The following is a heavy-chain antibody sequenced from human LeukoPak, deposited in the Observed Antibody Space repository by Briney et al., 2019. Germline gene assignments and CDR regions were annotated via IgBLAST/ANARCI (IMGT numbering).Heavy chain of an antibody. D-gene: IGHD3-22*01. J-gene: IGHJ4*02. CDR1: GFTFSRYW. CDR3: ARDLELTYYDSSGHDY. Sequence: GGSLRLSCAASGFTFSRYWMHWVRQAPGKGLVWVSRINGDGSITSYAESVKGRFIISRDNAKNTVYLQMNSLRAEDTAVYYCARDLELTYYDSSGHDYWGQGTLVTVSS. V-gene: IGHV3-74*01. CDR2: INGDGSIT.